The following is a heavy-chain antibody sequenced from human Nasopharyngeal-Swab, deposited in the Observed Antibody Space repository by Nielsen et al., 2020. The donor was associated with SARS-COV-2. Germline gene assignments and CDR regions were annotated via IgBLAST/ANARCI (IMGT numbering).Heavy chain of an antibody. CDR2: ISTSGRST. CDR3: ARLGTESYHYYSLDV. CDR1: GFTFSDYY. J-gene: IGHJ6*02. V-gene: IGHV3-11*04. Sequence: GESLKISCAASGFTFSDYYMAWIRQPPGKGLEWVSYISTSGRSTDSADSVKGRFTISRDNANNLLYLQMNSLRAEDTAVYYCARLGTESYHYYSLDVWGQGTTVTVSS. D-gene: IGHD1-1*01.